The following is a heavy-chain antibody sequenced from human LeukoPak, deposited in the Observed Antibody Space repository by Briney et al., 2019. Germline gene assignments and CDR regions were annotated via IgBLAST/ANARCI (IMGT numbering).Heavy chain of an antibody. D-gene: IGHD6-19*01. Sequence: PSETLSLTCTVSGGSISSGSYYWSWIRQPAGKGLEWIGRIYTSGSTNYNPSLKGRVTISVDTSKNQFSLKLSSVTAADTAVYYCARASSGWHYYYYMDVWGKGTTVTVSS. CDR1: GGSISSGSYY. CDR3: ARASSGWHYYYYMDV. CDR2: IYTSGST. V-gene: IGHV4-61*02. J-gene: IGHJ6*03.